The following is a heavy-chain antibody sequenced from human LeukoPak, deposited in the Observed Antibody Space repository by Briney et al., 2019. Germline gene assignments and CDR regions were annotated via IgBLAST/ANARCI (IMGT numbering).Heavy chain of an antibody. V-gene: IGHV3-21*01. J-gene: IGHJ4*02. Sequence: PGRSLRLSCAASGFTFSSYSMNWVRQAPGKGLEWVSSISISSSYIYYADSVKGRFTISRDNAKNSLYLQMNSLRAEDTAVYYCARVDCSGGSCYWGGSYWGQGTLVTVSS. CDR2: ISISSSYI. CDR3: ARVDCSGGSCYWGGSY. D-gene: IGHD2-15*01. CDR1: GFTFSSYS.